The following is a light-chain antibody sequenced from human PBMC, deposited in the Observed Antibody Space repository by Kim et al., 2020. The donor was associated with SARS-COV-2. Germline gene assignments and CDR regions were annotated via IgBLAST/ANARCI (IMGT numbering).Light chain of an antibody. CDR2: TAS. CDR3: QQSYSIPWT. Sequence: DIQMTQSPSSLSASVGDRVTITCRAGQTIRSYLNWYQQKPGEAPKLLIYTASSLQSGVPSRLSGSGSGTDFTLTISSLQPEDFATYYCQQSYSIPWTFGQGTKVDIK. V-gene: IGKV1-39*01. J-gene: IGKJ1*01. CDR1: QTIRSY.